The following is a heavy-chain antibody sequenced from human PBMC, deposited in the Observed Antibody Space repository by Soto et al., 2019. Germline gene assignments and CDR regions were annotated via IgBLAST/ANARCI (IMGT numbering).Heavy chain of an antibody. CDR3: ARAEPAAMGCYFDY. CDR1: GFTVSSNY. D-gene: IGHD2-2*01. Sequence: EVQLVETGGGLIQPGGSLRLSCAASGFTVSSNYMSWVRQAPGKGLEWVSVIYSGGSTYYADSVKGRFTISRDNSKNTLYLQMNSLRAEDTAVYYCARAEPAAMGCYFDYWGQGTLVTVSS. J-gene: IGHJ4*02. V-gene: IGHV3-53*02. CDR2: IYSGGST.